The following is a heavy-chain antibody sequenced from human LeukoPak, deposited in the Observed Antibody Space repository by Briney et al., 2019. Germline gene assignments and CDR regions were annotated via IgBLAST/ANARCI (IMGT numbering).Heavy chain of an antibody. Sequence: AASVKVSCQASGYTFTGYYMHWVRQAPGQGLEWMGWINPNSGGTNYAQKFQGRVTITADKSTSTAYMELSSLRSEDTAVYYCARGTYSRPNWFDPWGQGTLVTVSS. J-gene: IGHJ5*02. D-gene: IGHD6-13*01. CDR1: GYTFTGYY. CDR3: ARGTYSRPNWFDP. V-gene: IGHV1-2*02. CDR2: INPNSGGT.